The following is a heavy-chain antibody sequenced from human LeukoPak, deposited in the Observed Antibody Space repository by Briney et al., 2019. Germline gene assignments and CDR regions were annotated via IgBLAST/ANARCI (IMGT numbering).Heavy chain of an antibody. V-gene: IGHV4-59*01. CDR2: IYYSGST. CDR3: ARVYYSNSYDYWYFDL. D-gene: IGHD6-13*01. CDR1: GGSIRSYY. Sequence: SETLSLTCTVSGGSIRSYYWSWIRQPPGKGLEWIAYIYYSGSTNYNPSLKSRVTISVDTSKNQFSLKLSSVTAADTVVYYCARVYYSNSYDYWYFDLWGRGTLVTVSS. J-gene: IGHJ2*01.